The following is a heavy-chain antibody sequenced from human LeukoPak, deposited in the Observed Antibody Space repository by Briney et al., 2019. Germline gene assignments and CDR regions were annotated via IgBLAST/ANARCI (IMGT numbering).Heavy chain of an antibody. CDR2: ISGSGGST. V-gene: IGHV3-23*01. D-gene: IGHD6-13*01. CDR1: GFTFSSYA. Sequence: GGSLRLSCAASGFTFSSYAMSWVRQAPGKGLEWVSAISGSGGSTYYADSVKGRFTISRDNSKNTLYLQLNSLRAEDTAVYYCAKDGKGYSSSWYSSHWGQGTLVTVSS. J-gene: IGHJ4*02. CDR3: AKDGKGYSSSWYSSH.